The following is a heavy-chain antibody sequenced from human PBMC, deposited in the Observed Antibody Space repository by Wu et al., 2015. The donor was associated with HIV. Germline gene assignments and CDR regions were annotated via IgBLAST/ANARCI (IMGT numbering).Heavy chain of an antibody. CDR3: ARADLRGYSGYDYRADAFDI. Sequence: QVQLVQSGAEVKKPGASVKVSCKASGYTFTSYGISWVRQAPGQGLEWMGWISAYNGNTNYAQKLQGRVTMTTDTSTSTAYMELRSLRSDDTAVYYCARADLRGYSGYDYRADAFDIWGQGTMGHRLF. CDR2: ISAYNGNT. D-gene: IGHD5-12*01. CDR1: GYTFTSYG. V-gene: IGHV1-18*01. J-gene: IGHJ3*02.